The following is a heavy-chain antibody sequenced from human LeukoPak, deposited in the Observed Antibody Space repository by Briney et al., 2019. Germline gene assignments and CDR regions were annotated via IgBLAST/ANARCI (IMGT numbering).Heavy chain of an antibody. J-gene: IGHJ4*02. CDR3: ARTASSYYLFDY. Sequence: PSETLSLTCTVSGGSIRSGSYYWNWIRQPAGKGLEWIGRMYTSGTTNYNPSLKSRVTISVDTSKNQFSLKLSSVTAADTAVYYCARTASSYYLFDYWGQGTLVTVSS. D-gene: IGHD3-22*01. V-gene: IGHV4-61*02. CDR1: GGSIRSGSYY. CDR2: MYTSGTT.